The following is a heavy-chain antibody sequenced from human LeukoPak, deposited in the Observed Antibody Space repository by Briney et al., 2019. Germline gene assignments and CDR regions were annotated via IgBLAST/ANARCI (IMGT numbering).Heavy chain of an antibody. CDR3: ARDGEGTSLSFFDY. V-gene: IGHV3-7*01. Sequence: TGGSLRLSCAASGFTFRHYWMTWVRQAPGKGLEWVANIKHDGSEEYYVDSVKGRFTISRDIAKNSLYLQMNSLRAEDTAVYYCARDGEGTSLSFFDYWGLGTLVTVSA. D-gene: IGHD3-10*01. J-gene: IGHJ4*02. CDR1: GFTFRHYW. CDR2: IKHDGSEE.